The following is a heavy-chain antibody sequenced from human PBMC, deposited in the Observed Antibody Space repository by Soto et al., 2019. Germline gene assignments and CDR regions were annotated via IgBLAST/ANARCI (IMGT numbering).Heavy chain of an antibody. CDR2: ISPKSGDT. CDR3: AKLAYYHYAMDV. V-gene: IGHV1-2*02. J-gene: IGHJ6*02. CDR1: GYTFTDYY. Sequence: ASVEVSCKASGYTFTDYYLHWVRQAPGQGLEWMGWISPKSGDTKYAQNFQGRVTMTRDTSIRATYMELSSLTSDDTAVYYCAKLAYYHYAMDVWGQGTTVTVSS.